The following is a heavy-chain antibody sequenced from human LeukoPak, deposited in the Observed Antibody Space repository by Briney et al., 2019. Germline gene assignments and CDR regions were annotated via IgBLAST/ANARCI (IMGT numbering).Heavy chain of an antibody. CDR1: GGSISSGGYY. CDR2: IYYSGST. CDR3: ARGVIVVVPAAHRNYYYYYMDV. D-gene: IGHD2-2*01. V-gene: IGHV4-31*03. J-gene: IGHJ6*03. Sequence: PSETLSLACTVSGGSISSGGYYWSWIRQHPGKGLEWIGYIYYSGSTYYNPSLKSRVTISVDTSKNQFSLKLSSVTAADTAVYYCARGVIVVVPAAHRNYYYYYMDVWGKGTTVTVSS.